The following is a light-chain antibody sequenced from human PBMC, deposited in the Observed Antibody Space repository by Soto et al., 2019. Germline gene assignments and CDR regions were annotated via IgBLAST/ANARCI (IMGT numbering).Light chain of an antibody. CDR2: AAS. CDR1: QSISSY. J-gene: IGKJ1*01. V-gene: IGKV1-39*01. Sequence: DIQMTQSPSSVSASVGDRFTITCRSSQSISSYLNWYQQKPGKAPKLLIYAASSLQSGVPSRFSGSGSGTKFTLTIASLQPDDFATYYCQQYETFSGTFGPGTKVDIK. CDR3: QQYETFSGT.